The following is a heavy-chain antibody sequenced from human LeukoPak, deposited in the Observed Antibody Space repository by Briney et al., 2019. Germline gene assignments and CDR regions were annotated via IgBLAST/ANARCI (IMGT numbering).Heavy chain of an antibody. V-gene: IGHV4-59*11. CDR1: SASIIGLY. CDR2: IYSNGSV. D-gene: IGHD6-19*01. J-gene: IGHJ4*02. Sequence: PSETLSLTCAVSSASIIGLYWSWTRQPPGERLEWIGYIYSNGSVNYNPSLKSRVTLSVDTSKNQFSLKVSSVTAADTAVYYCARNSGAFDYWGRGTLVTVSS. CDR3: ARNSGAFDY.